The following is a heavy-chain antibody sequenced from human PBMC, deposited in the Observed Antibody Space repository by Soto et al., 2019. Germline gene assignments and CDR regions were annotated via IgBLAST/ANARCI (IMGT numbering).Heavy chain of an antibody. Sequence: GGSLRLSCAASGFTFSSYSMNWVRQAPGKGLEWVSSISSSSSYIYYADSVKGRFTISRDNAKNSLYLQMDSLRAEATAVYYSARDLGHDYSNPRYYYGMDIWGQGTTGTASS. CDR1: GFTFSSYS. D-gene: IGHD4-4*01. CDR2: ISSSSSYI. J-gene: IGHJ6*02. CDR3: ARDLGHDYSNPRYYYGMDI. V-gene: IGHV3-21*01.